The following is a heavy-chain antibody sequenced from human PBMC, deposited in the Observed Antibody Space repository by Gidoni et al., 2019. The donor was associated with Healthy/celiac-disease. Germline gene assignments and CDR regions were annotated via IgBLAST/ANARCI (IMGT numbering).Heavy chain of an antibody. J-gene: IGHJ4*02. V-gene: IGHV3-21*01. Sequence: EVQLVESGGGRVKPGGSRRLSCEASGFAFSSYSMNWVRQAPGKGLEWVSSISSSSSYIYYADSVKGRFTISRDNAKNSLYLQMNSLRAEDTAVYYCARDSGTTYYFDYWGQGTLVTGSS. CDR2: ISSSSSYI. CDR3: ARDSGTTYYFDY. CDR1: GFAFSSYS. D-gene: IGHD1-1*01.